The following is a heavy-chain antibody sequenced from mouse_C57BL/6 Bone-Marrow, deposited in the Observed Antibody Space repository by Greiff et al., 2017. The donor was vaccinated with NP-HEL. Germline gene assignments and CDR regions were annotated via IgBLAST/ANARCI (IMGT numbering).Heavy chain of an antibody. J-gene: IGHJ2*01. D-gene: IGHD1-1*01. CDR2: IYPGDGDT. CDR3: ARYYGSSYYFDY. CDR1: GYAFSSNW. Sequence: VQLQQSGAELVKPGASVKISCKASGYAFSSNWMNWVKQRPGKGLEWIGQIYPGDGDTNYNGKFKGKATLTADKSSSTAYMQLSSLTSEDSAVYFCARYYGSSYYFDYWGQGTTLTVSS. V-gene: IGHV1-80*01.